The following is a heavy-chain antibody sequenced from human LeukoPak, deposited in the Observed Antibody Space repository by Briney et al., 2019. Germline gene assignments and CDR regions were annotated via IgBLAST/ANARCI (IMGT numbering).Heavy chain of an antibody. Sequence: GASVKVSCKASGYTFTGYYMHWVRQAPGQGLEWMGWINPNSGGTNYAQKFQGRVTMTRDTSTSTVYMELSSLRSEDTAVYYCARAYGSGNYYHIDYWGQGTLVTVSS. CDR2: INPNSGGT. D-gene: IGHD3-10*01. V-gene: IGHV1-2*02. CDR1: GYTFTGYY. J-gene: IGHJ4*02. CDR3: ARAYGSGNYYHIDY.